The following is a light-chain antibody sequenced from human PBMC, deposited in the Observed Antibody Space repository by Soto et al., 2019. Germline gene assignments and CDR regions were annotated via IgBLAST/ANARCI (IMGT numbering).Light chain of an antibody. Sequence: IVLTKSPATLSLSPGARATLSCRASQSVSSYLAWYQQKTGQGPRLLIFATTTRATGIPARFSGSWSGTDFTLTISSLEPEDFAFYYCQQRTHWPPYTFGQGTRLEIK. CDR1: QSVSSY. V-gene: IGKV3-11*01. CDR2: ATT. CDR3: QQRTHWPPYT. J-gene: IGKJ2*01.